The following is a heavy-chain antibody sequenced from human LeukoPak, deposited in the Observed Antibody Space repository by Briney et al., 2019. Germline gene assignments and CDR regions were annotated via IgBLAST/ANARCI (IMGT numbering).Heavy chain of an antibody. D-gene: IGHD3-22*01. J-gene: IGHJ4*02. Sequence: SVKVSCKASGGTFSSYTISWVRQAPGQGLEWMGRIIPILGIANYAQKFQGRVTITADKSTSTAYMELSSLRPEDTAVYYCASWGDSSGYHDYWGQGTLVTVSS. CDR2: IIPILGIA. CDR1: GGTFSSYT. CDR3: ASWGDSSGYHDY. V-gene: IGHV1-69*02.